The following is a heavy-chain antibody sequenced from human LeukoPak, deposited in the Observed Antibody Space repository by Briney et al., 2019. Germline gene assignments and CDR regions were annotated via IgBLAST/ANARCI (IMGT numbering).Heavy chain of an antibody. CDR2: INHSGST. D-gene: IGHD6-13*01. CDR1: GGSFSGYY. V-gene: IGHV4-34*01. Sequence: PSETLSLTCAVYGGSFSGYYWSWIRQPPGKGLEWIGEINHSGSTNYNPSLKSRVTISVDTSKNQFSLKLSSVTAADTAVYYCARSLAAAGIVYWGQGTLVTVSS. J-gene: IGHJ4*02. CDR3: ARSLAAAGIVY.